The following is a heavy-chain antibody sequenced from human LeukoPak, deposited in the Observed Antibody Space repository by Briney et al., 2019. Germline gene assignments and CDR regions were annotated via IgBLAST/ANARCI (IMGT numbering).Heavy chain of an antibody. CDR3: ARGYYYYYYMDV. CDR2: INHSGST. CDR1: GDSIRTYY. J-gene: IGHJ6*03. Sequence: SETLSLTCTVSGDSIRTYYWSWIRQPPGKGLEWIGEINHSGSTNYNPSLKSRVTISVDTSKNQFSLKLSSVTAADTAVYYCARGYYYYYYMDVWGKGTTVTISS. V-gene: IGHV4-34*01.